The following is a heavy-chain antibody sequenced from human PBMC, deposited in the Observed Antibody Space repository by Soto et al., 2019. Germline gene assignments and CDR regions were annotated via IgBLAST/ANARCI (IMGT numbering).Heavy chain of an antibody. J-gene: IGHJ3*02. CDR2: IYYSGST. CDR1: GGSISSGDYY. D-gene: IGHD3-9*01. V-gene: IGHV4-30-4*01. CDR3: ARDLTYYDILTGYYPDAFDI. Sequence: QVQLQESGPGLVKPSQTLSLTCTVSGGSISSGDYYWSWIRQPPGKGLEWIGYIYYSGSTYYNPSLKSRVTISVDTSKNQFSLKLSSVTAADTAVYYCARDLTYYDILTGYYPDAFDIWGQGTMVTVSS.